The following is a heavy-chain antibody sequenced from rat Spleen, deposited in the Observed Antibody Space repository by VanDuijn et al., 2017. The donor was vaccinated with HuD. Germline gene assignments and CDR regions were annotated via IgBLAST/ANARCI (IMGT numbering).Heavy chain of an antibody. CDR3: AMSGYYNSYTRLMDV. CDR2: INSAGST. J-gene: IGHJ4*01. D-gene: IGHD1-2*01. V-gene: IGHV3-3*01. CDR1: GFSLTDNGV. Sequence: VQLKESGPGLVQSSQTLSLTCTVSGFSLTDNGVHWVRQSPGKGLEWMGYINSAGSTDYNPSLKSRISITRDTSKNQFFLQVNSVTTEDTATYYCAMSGYYNSYTRLMDVWGQGASVTVSS.